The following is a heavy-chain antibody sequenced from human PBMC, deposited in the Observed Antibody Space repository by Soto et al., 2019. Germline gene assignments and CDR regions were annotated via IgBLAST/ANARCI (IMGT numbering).Heavy chain of an antibody. D-gene: IGHD2-2*01. J-gene: IGHJ4*02. CDR1: GGSISSYY. V-gene: IGHV4-4*07. CDR2: IYTSGST. Sequence: PSETLSLTCTVSGGSISSYYWSWIRQPAGKGLEWIGRIYTSGSTNYNPSLKSRVTMSVDTSKNQFSLKLSSVTAADTAVYYCARQRITPAQYFFDYWGQGSLVTVSS. CDR3: ARQRITPAQYFFDY.